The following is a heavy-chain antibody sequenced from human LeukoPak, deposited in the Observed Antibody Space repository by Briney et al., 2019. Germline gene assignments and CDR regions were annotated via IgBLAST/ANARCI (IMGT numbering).Heavy chain of an antibody. J-gene: IGHJ4*02. D-gene: IGHD3-9*01. Sequence: PGGSLRLSCAASGFTFSSYSMNWVRQAPGKGLEWVSSISSSSSYIYYADSVKGRFTISRDNAKNSLYLQMNSLRAEDTAVYYCARACQYYDILTGHHTPSLFDYWGQGTLVTVSS. V-gene: IGHV3-21*01. CDR3: ARACQYYDILTGHHTPSLFDY. CDR1: GFTFSSYS. CDR2: ISSSSSYI.